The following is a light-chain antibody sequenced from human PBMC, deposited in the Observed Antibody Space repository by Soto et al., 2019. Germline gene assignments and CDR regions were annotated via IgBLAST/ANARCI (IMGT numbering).Light chain of an antibody. CDR3: CSYGGRSTFYV. Sequence: QSALTQPASVSGSPGQSITISCTGTNSDVGSHNLVSWYQQHPGKAPKLMIYDANKRPSGVSNRFSGSKSGNTASLTISGLQPEDEADYYCCSYGGRSTFYVLGTGTKLTVL. J-gene: IGLJ1*01. CDR1: NSDVGSHNL. CDR2: DAN. V-gene: IGLV2-23*01.